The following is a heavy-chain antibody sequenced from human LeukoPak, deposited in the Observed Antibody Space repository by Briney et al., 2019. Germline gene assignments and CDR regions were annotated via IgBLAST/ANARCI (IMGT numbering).Heavy chain of an antibody. CDR2: INHSGST. CDR3: ANLHGGLLSFDG. Sequence: PSETLSLTCAVYGGSFSGYYWSWIRQPPGKGLEWIGEINHSGSTNYNPSLKSRVTISVDTSKNQFSLKLSSVTAADTAVYYCANLHGGLLSFDGWGQGTLVTVSS. V-gene: IGHV4-34*01. D-gene: IGHD2-15*01. CDR1: GGSFSGYY. J-gene: IGHJ4*02.